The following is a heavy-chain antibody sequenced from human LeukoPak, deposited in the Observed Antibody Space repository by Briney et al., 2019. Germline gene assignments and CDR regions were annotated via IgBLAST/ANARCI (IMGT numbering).Heavy chain of an antibody. CDR2: IYYSGST. V-gene: IGHV4-59*01. J-gene: IGHJ4*02. CDR1: GGSISSYY. D-gene: IGHD5-18*01. CDR3: ARGRIQLWSYYFDY. Sequence: SETLSLTCTVSGGSISSYYWSWIRQPPGKGLEWLGYIYYSGSTNYNPSLKSRVTISVDTSKNQFSLKLSSVTAADTAVYYCARGRIQLWSYYFDYWGQGTLVTVSS.